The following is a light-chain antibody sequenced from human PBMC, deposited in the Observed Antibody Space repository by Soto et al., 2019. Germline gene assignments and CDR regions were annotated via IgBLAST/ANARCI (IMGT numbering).Light chain of an antibody. V-gene: IGKV1-39*01. CDR3: QQSDTTLFT. CDR1: QSISSY. Sequence: DIQMTQAPSAMYAAGEDTVTINCRARQSISSYSNWYQQKPWKAPKRLTDAASSLQSVVTSRFSGSVSGTDFTLTRRSLQPEAFATYYCQQSDTTLFTFRPGTNVAIK. CDR2: AAS. J-gene: IGKJ3*01.